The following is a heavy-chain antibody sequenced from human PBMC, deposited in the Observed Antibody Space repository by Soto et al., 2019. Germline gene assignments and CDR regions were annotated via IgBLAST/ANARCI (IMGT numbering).Heavy chain of an antibody. J-gene: IGHJ6*02. CDR3: ARVPSMITFGGVIVIPNYYGMDV. CDR1: GGTFSSYA. CDR2: IIPIFGTA. D-gene: IGHD3-16*02. Sequence: QVQLVQSGAEVKKPGSSVKVSCKASGGTFSSYAISWVRQAPGQGLEWMGGIIPIFGTANYAQKFQGRVTITAEESTSTAYMELSSLRSEDTAVYYCARVPSMITFGGVIVIPNYYGMDVWGQGTTVTVSS. V-gene: IGHV1-69*01.